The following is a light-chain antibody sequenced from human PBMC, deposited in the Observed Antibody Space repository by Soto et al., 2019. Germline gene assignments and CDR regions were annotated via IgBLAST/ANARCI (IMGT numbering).Light chain of an antibody. CDR2: KVS. CDR1: QSLVYSDGNTY. Sequence: DVVMTQSPLSLPVTLGQPASISCRSSQSLVYSDGNTYLNWFQQRPGQSPRRLIYKVSNRDSGVPDRFSGSGSGTDFTLKISRVEAEDVGVYYSMQATHWPRTFGQGTKLEIK. CDR3: MQATHWPRT. V-gene: IGKV2-30*01. J-gene: IGKJ2*01.